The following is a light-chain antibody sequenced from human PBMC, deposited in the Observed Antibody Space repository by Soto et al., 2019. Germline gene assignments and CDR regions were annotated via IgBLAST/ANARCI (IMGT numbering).Light chain of an antibody. CDR3: CSSGGSPTYV. CDR1: SSNVGSHKL. J-gene: IGLJ1*01. V-gene: IGLV2-23*02. Sequence: QSALTQPASVSGSPGQSITISCTGTSSNVGSHKLVSWYQQHPGKAPKLMIFEVNKRPSGVSNRFSGSKSGNTASLTISGLKVEDEADYYCCSSGGSPTYVFGTGTKVTV. CDR2: EVN.